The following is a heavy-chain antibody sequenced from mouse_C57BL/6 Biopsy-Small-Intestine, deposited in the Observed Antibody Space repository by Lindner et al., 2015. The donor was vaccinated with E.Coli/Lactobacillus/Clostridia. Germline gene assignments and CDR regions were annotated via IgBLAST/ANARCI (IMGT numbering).Heavy chain of an antibody. CDR2: INPSGST. J-gene: IGHJ3*01. V-gene: IGHV1-64*01. CDR1: GYTFTIYY. CDR3: VRGYSNTGAWFDL. Sequence: SVKVSCKASGYTFTIYYMHWVRQAPGQGLEWVGIINPSGSTSYAQKLQGRVTLTRDTSTNTVYMELSSLRSEDTAVYYCVRGYSNTGAWFDLWGQGTLVTV. D-gene: IGHD2-5*01.